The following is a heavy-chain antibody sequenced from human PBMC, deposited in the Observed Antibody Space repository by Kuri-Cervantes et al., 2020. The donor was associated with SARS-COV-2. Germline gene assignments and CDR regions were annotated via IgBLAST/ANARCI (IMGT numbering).Heavy chain of an antibody. J-gene: IGHJ4*02. CDR2: IYYSGST. Sequence: SETLSLTCTVSGGSISSSSYYWGWIRQPPGKGLEWIGSIYYSGSTYYNPSLKSRVTISVDTSKNQFSLKLSSVTAADTAVYYCARLQQWLDIDYWGQGTLVTVSS. CDR1: GGSISSSSYY. V-gene: IGHV4-39*01. D-gene: IGHD6-19*01. CDR3: ARLQQWLDIDY.